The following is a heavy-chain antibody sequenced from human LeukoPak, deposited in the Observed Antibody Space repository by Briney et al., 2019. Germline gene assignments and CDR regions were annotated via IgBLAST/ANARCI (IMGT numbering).Heavy chain of an antibody. CDR1: GFTFDDYA. J-gene: IGHJ4*02. CDR3: AKGGRGWYAQILN. D-gene: IGHD6-19*01. V-gene: IGHV3-43D*03. Sequence: PGGSLRLSCAASGFTFDDYAMHWVRQAPGKGLEWVSLISWEGGSTYYADSVKGRFTISRDNSRNSLYLQMSSLRPEDTAFYYCAKGGRGWYAQILNWGQGTLVTVSS. CDR2: ISWEGGST.